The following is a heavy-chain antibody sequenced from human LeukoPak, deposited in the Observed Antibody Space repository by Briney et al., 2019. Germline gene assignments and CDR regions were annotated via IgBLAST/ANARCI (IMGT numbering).Heavy chain of an antibody. CDR1: GFTFSNAW. Sequence: GGSLRLSCAASGFTFSNAWMSWVRQAPGKGLEWVGRIKSKTDGGTTDYAAPVKGRFTISRDDSKNTLYLQMNSLKTEDTAVYYCTSQGSYGYYFDYWGQGTLVTVSS. D-gene: IGHD5-18*01. CDR2: IKSKTDGGTT. V-gene: IGHV3-15*01. CDR3: TSQGSYGYYFDY. J-gene: IGHJ4*02.